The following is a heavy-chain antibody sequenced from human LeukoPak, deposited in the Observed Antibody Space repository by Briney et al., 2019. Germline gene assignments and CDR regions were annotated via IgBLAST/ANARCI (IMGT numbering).Heavy chain of an antibody. J-gene: IGHJ4*02. CDR3: ARGTITTVTDS. V-gene: IGHV4-34*01. D-gene: IGHD4-17*01. CDR1: GFTFSDYY. CDR2: IYLRGNT. Sequence: GSLRLSCAASGFTFSDYYMSWVRQPPGKGLEWVGEIYLRGNTNYNPSLESRVTISVDESKTQLSLRLESVTAADTAVYYCARGTITTVTDSWGPGTLVTVSS.